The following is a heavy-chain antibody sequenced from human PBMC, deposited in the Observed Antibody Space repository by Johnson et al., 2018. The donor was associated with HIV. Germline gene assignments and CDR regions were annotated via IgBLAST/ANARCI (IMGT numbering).Heavy chain of an antibody. CDR2: IYSGGST. Sequence: VQLVESGGGLVKPGGSLRLSCAASGFTVSSNYMSWVRQAPGKGLEWVSVIYSGGSTYYADSVKGRFTISRENAKNSLYLQMNSLRAGDTAVYYCARESPGYAFDIWGQGTMVTVSS. CDR3: ARESPGYAFDI. V-gene: IGHV3-66*01. J-gene: IGHJ3*02. CDR1: GFTVSSNY. D-gene: IGHD1-1*01.